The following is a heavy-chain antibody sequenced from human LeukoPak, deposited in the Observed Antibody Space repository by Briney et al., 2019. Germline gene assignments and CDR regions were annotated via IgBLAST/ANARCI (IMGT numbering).Heavy chain of an antibody. CDR2: IYYSGSD. CDR3: ARGGDYYDSSGYYYSEYFQH. Sequence: SETLTLTCTVSGGSFSSYYWIWIRQPPGKGLEWIGYIYYSGSDNYNHYLKSRVSISVDTSKNQFSLKLSSVTAADTAVYYCARGGDYYDSSGYYYSEYFQHWGQGTLVTVSS. J-gene: IGHJ1*01. V-gene: IGHV4-59*01. D-gene: IGHD3-22*01. CDR1: GGSFSSYY.